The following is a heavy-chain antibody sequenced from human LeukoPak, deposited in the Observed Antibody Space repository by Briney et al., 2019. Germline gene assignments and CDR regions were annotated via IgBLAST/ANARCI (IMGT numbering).Heavy chain of an antibody. V-gene: IGHV4-59*01. J-gene: IGHJ4*02. Sequence: TSETLSLTCTVSGHSIRSYQWSWFRQPPGKGREWIGYISYSGGTVYSPPLRSRVTISVDTSKSQFSLKLSSVTAADTAVYYCARVGRGDHTWGSYSFDYWGQGILVTVSS. CDR1: GHSIRSYQ. CDR3: ARVGRGDHTWGSYSFDY. CDR2: ISYSGGT. D-gene: IGHD3-16*01.